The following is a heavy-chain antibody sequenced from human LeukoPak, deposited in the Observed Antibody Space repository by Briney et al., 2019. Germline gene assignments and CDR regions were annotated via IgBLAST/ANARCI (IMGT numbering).Heavy chain of an antibody. CDR1: GGSVSNYY. CDR3: ARDRYCGGGICSHGFDH. Sequence: SETLSLTCTVSGGSVSNYYWSWIRQPPGKGLEWIGYIFYSGRTNYNPSLKSRVTISVDTSKNQFSLRLSSVTAADTAVYFCARDRYCGGGICSHGFDHWGQGNMVIVSS. CDR2: IFYSGRT. J-gene: IGHJ5*02. V-gene: IGHV4-59*02. D-gene: IGHD2-15*01.